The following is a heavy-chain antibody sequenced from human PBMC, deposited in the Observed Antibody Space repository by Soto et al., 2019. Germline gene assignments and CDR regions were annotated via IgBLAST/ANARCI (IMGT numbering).Heavy chain of an antibody. J-gene: IGHJ3*01. CDR3: ARGSVSHSSAFDF. V-gene: IGHV1-69*18. Sequence: QVQLVQSGAEVKKPGSSVQVSCKASGGTFRNLAINWVRQAPGQGLEWMGRFIPIIGGGINAQKFQGRVTITSDESTSTAYMELSILKSEDTAMYFCARGSVSHSSAFDFWGQGTMVTVSS. CDR1: GGTFRNLA. D-gene: IGHD2-15*01. CDR2: FIPIIGGG.